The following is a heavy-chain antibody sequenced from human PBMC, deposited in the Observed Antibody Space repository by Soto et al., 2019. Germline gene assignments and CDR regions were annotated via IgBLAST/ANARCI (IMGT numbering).Heavy chain of an antibody. CDR3: ARARWYDAFDV. Sequence: XATLSLTFAVSGFFISSGNYWGWVRKPPGKGLEWIGSIFHGGNTYYNSSLKSRVTISVDMSKNQFSLKLNSVTAADTAVYYCARARWYDAFDVWGQGTVVTVPS. V-gene: IGHV4-38-2*01. CDR2: IFHGGNT. CDR1: GFFISSGNY. D-gene: IGHD2-15*01. J-gene: IGHJ3*01.